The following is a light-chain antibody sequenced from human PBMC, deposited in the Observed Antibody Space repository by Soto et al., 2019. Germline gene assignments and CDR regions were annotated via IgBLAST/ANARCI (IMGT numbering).Light chain of an antibody. Sequence: ETVMTQSPATLSVWPGERAILSCRASQSVSSNLAWYQQKPGQAPRLLIYGASTRASGIPVRFSGSGSGTEFTLTISSLQSEDFAVYYGQQYKNWPPITFGQGTRLEIK. CDR2: GAS. CDR3: QQYKNWPPIT. CDR1: QSVSSN. V-gene: IGKV3-15*01. J-gene: IGKJ5*01.